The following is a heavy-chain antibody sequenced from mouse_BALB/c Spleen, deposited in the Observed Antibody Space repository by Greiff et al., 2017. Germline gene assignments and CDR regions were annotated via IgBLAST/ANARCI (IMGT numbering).Heavy chain of an antibody. Sequence: VKVVESGPGLVAPSQSLSITCTVSGFSLTSYGVHWVRQPPGKGLEWLGVIWAGGSTNYNSALMSRLSISKDNSKSQVFLKMNSLQTDDTAMYYCASPLRPSGFAYWGQGTLVTVSA. V-gene: IGHV2-9*02. D-gene: IGHD1-2*01. CDR2: IWAGGST. CDR1: GFSLTSYG. J-gene: IGHJ3*01. CDR3: ASPLRPSGFAY.